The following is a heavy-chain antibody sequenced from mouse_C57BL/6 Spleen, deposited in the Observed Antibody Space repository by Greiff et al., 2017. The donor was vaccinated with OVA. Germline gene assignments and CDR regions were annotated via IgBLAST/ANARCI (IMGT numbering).Heavy chain of an antibody. J-gene: IGHJ1*03. Sequence: QVQLQQSGPELVKPGASVKISCKASGYAFSSSWMNWVKQRPGKGLEWIGRIYPGDGDTNYNGKFKGKATLTADKSSSTAYMQLSSLTSEDSAVYFCARWGNYYGSRGWYFDVWGTGTTVTVSS. V-gene: IGHV1-82*01. CDR1: GYAFSSSW. CDR2: IYPGDGDT. CDR3: ARWGNYYGSRGWYFDV. D-gene: IGHD1-1*01.